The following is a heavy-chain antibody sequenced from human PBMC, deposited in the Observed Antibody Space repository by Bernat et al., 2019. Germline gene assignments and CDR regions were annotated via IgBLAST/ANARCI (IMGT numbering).Heavy chain of an antibody. CDR1: GFTFSSYG. CDR3: AGLFAPVGAFDI. CDR2: IWYDGSNK. J-gene: IGHJ3*02. D-gene: IGHD1-26*01. Sequence: QVQLVESGGGVVQPGRSLRLSCAASGFTFSSYGMHWVRQAPGKGLEWVAVIWYDGSNKYYADSVKGRFTISRDNSKNTLYLQMNSLRAEDTAVYYFAGLFAPVGAFDIWGQGTMVTVSS. V-gene: IGHV3-33*01.